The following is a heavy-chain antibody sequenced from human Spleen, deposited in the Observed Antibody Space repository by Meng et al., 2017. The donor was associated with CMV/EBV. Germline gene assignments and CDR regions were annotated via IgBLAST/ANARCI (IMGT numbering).Heavy chain of an antibody. J-gene: IGHJ4*02. CDR2: IYYSGST. CDR1: GGSISSSSYY. Sequence: GSLRLSCTVPGGSISSSSYYWGWIRQPPGKGLEWIGSIYYSGSTYYNPSLKSRVTISVDTSKNQFSLKLSSVTAADTAVYYCARGSGSYYFDYWGQGTLVTVSS. CDR3: ARGSGSYYFDY. V-gene: IGHV4-39*07. D-gene: IGHD1-26*01.